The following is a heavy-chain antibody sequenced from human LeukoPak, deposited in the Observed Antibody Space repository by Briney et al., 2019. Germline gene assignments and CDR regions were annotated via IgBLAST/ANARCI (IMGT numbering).Heavy chain of an antibody. D-gene: IGHD2-2*01. Sequence: SETLSLTCTVSGGSISSYYWSWIRQPPGKGLEWIGYIYYSGSTNYNPSLKSRVTISVDTSKNQFSLKLSSVTAADTAVYYCARDQLLVYWGQGTLVTVSS. CDR3: ARDQLLVY. CDR1: GGSISSYY. J-gene: IGHJ4*02. CDR2: IYYSGST. V-gene: IGHV4-59*01.